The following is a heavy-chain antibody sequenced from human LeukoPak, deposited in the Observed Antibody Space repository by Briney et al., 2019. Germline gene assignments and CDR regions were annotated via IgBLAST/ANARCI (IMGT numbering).Heavy chain of an antibody. CDR1: GGSISSYY. CDR3: ARSFASYYDSSGPEGAFDI. Sequence: SETLSLTCTVSGGSISSYYWSWIRQPAGKGLEWIGRIYTSGSTNYNPSLKSRVTMSVDTSKNQFSLKLSSVTAADTAVYYCARSFASYYDSSGPEGAFDIWGQGTMVTVSS. CDR2: IYTSGST. J-gene: IGHJ3*02. V-gene: IGHV4-4*07. D-gene: IGHD3-22*01.